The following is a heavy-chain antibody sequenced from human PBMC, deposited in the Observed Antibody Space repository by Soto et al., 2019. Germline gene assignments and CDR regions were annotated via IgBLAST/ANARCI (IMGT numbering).Heavy chain of an antibody. J-gene: IGHJ6*03. CDR3: ARGGGDYYMAV. V-gene: IGHV4-34*01. CDR1: GGSFSDYY. CDR2: INPSGST. D-gene: IGHD1-26*01. Sequence: SETLSLTCAVYGGSFSDYYWSWIRQPPGKGLEWIGEINPSGSTNYSPSLKSRVTISLDTSKSQFSLKLSSVTAADTAVYYCARGGGDYYMAVWGKGTTVTVSS.